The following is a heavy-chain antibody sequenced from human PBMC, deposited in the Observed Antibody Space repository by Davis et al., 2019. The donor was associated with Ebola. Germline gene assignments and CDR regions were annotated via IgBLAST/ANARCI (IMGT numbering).Heavy chain of an antibody. CDR3: ARGDRDDYVWGSYRRYFDY. J-gene: IGHJ4*02. CDR1: GFTFSSYE. V-gene: IGHV3-48*03. D-gene: IGHD3-16*02. Sequence: GESLKISCAASGFTFSSYEMNWVRQAPGKGLEWISYISSSGSTIYYADSVKGRFTISRDNAKHSLYLQLNSLRAEDTAVYYCARGDRDDYVWGSYRRYFDYWGQGTLVTVSS. CDR2: ISSSGSTI.